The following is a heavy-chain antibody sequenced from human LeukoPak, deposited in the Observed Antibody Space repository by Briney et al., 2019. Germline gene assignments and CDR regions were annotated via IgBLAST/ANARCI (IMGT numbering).Heavy chain of an antibody. CDR2: ISWNSATI. CDR3: AKETYGGNPSPFDY. J-gene: IGHJ4*02. V-gene: IGHV3-9*01. CDR1: GFTFDDYA. D-gene: IGHD4-23*01. Sequence: GGSLRLSCAASGFTFDDYAMHWVRQTPGKGLEWVSHISWNSATIEYADSVKGRFTISRDNAKNSLYLQMNSLRAEDTAVYYCAKETYGGNPSPFDYWGQGTLVTVSS.